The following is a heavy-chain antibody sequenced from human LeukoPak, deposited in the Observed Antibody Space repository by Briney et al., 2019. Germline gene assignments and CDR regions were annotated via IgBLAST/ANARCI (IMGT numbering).Heavy chain of an antibody. CDR1: GFTLSSYA. CDR2: IWGDASNK. Sequence: GGSLRLSCAASGFTLSSYAMSWVRQAPGKGLEWVAFIWGDASNKDYADSVKGRFTISRDNSKNTVYLQMSSLRVEDTAVYYCARDGQEVAPYGYDYWGQGTLVTVSS. CDR3: ARDGQEVAPYGYDY. V-gene: IGHV3-33*08. J-gene: IGHJ4*02. D-gene: IGHD4-17*01.